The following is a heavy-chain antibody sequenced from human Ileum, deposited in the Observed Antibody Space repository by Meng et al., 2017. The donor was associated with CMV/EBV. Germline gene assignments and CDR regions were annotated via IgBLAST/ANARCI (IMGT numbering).Heavy chain of an antibody. Sequence: GESLKISCAASGFTFSSYSMNWVRQAPGKGLQWVSSISSSSSYIYYADSVKGRFTISRDNAKNSLYLQMNSLRAEDTAVYYRARVREEQWLVDWRDNYYDYGMDVWGQGTTVTVSS. V-gene: IGHV3-21*01. D-gene: IGHD6-19*01. J-gene: IGHJ6*02. CDR2: ISSSSSYI. CDR3: ARVREEQWLVDWRDNYYDYGMDV. CDR1: GFTFSSYS.